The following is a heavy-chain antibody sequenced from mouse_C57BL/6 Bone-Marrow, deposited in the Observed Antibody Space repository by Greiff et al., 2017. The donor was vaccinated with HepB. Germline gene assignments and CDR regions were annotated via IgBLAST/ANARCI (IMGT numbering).Heavy chain of an antibody. V-gene: IGHV5-4*01. J-gene: IGHJ1*03. CDR3: ARDRTVVARYWYFDV. CDR1: GFTFSSYA. CDR2: ISDGGSYT. Sequence: DVMLVESGAGLVKPGASLKLSCAASGFTFSSYAMSWVRQTPEKRLEWVATISDGGSYTYYPDNVKGRFTISRDNAKNNLYLQMSHLKSEDTAMYYCARDRTVVARYWYFDVWGTGTTVTVSS. D-gene: IGHD1-1*01.